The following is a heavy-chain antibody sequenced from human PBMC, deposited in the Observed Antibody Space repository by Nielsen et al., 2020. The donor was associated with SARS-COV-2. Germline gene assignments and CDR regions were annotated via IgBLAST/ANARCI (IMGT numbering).Heavy chain of an antibody. J-gene: IGHJ4*02. V-gene: IGHV3-23*01. Sequence: LSLTCAASGFTFSSYAMSWVRQAPGKGLEWVSAISGSGGSTYYADSVKGRFTISRDNSKNTLYLQMNSLRAEDTAVYYCAKTRRGYSYGPTDDYWGQGTLVTVSS. CDR3: AKTRRGYSYGPTDDY. CDR2: ISGSGGST. D-gene: IGHD5-18*01. CDR1: GFTFSSYA.